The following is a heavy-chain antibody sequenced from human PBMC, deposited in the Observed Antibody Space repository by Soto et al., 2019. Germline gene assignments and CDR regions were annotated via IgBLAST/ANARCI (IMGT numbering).Heavy chain of an antibody. D-gene: IGHD3-16*01. CDR2: ISFDGSNK. CDR1: GFTFSTYG. CDR3: AKDQGGGGSSSDY. Sequence: QVQLVESGGGVVQPGRSLRLSCAASGFTFSTYGMHWVRQAPGKGLEWVAVISFDGSNKNYGDSVKGRFTISRDNYKNTLYLQMNSLRAEDTAVYYCAKDQGGGGSSSDYWGQGTLGTVSS. V-gene: IGHV3-30*18. J-gene: IGHJ4*02.